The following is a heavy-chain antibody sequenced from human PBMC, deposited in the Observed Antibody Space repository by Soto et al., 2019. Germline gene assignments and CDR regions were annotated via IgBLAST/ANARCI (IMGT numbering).Heavy chain of an antibody. CDR3: EKILLWFGESDYGMDV. D-gene: IGHD3-10*01. J-gene: IGHJ6*02. V-gene: IGHV3-30*18. Sequence: QVQLVESGGGVVQPGRSLRLSCAASGFTFSSYGMHWVRQAPGKGLEWVAVISYDGSNKYYADSVKGRFTISRDNSKNTLYLQMNSLRAEDTAVYYCEKILLWFGESDYGMDVWGQGTTVTVSS. CDR1: GFTFSSYG. CDR2: ISYDGSNK.